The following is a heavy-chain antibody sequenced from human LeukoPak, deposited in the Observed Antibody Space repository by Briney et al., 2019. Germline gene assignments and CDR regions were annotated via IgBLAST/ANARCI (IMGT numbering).Heavy chain of an antibody. CDR1: GFIFSDHA. V-gene: IGHV3-30*04. CDR2: IGSDGSKK. CDR3: ARQMTSTRLFDS. Sequence: PGRSLRLSCVPSGFIFSDHAFHWVRQSPDKGLEWVALIGSDGSKKYYADSVQGRFTVSRENSKNTLFLQMNTLRADDTAVYFCARQMTSTRLFDSWGQGTLVTVSS. J-gene: IGHJ4*02. D-gene: IGHD5/OR15-5a*01.